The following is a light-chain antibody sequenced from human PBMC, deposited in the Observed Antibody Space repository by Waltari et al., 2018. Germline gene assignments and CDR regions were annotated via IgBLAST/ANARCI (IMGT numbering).Light chain of an antibody. V-gene: IGLV3-25*03. J-gene: IGLJ3*02. CDR3: QSADTSGSWV. CDR2: KDT. CDR1: ALPTED. Sequence: SYELTQPPSVSVSPGQTARITCSGDALPTEDPQWYQQKPGQLPVPVMYKDTKRPSGIPERFSGSTSGTTVTLTIGGVQAEDEADYYCQSADTSGSWVFGGGTKLTVL.